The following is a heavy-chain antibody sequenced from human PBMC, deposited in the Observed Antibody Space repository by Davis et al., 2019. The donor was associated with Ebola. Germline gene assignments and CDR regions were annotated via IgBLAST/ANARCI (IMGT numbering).Heavy chain of an antibody. CDR3: AKAGVASYDF. V-gene: IGHV3-23*01. CDR2: IGVSGGTT. CDR1: GFMFSSCG. Sequence: PGGSLRLSCAASGFMFSSCGMNWVRQAPGKGLEWVSGIGVSGGTTYADSVKGRFTISRDNSQNTLYLQMTGLRAEDTAIYYCAKAGVASYDFWGQGTLVTVSS. D-gene: IGHD5-12*01. J-gene: IGHJ4*02.